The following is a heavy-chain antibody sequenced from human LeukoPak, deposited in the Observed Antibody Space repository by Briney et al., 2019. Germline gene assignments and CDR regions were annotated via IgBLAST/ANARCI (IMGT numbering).Heavy chain of an antibody. D-gene: IGHD4-11*01. Sequence: SETLSLTCTVSGGSISTYYWSWIRQPPGKGLEWIGYIYYSGSTYYNPSLKSRVTISVDTSMNQFSLKLSSVTAADTAVYYCARGYSNSFDYWGQGTLVTVSS. J-gene: IGHJ4*02. V-gene: IGHV4-59*01. CDR1: GGSISTYY. CDR2: IYYSGST. CDR3: ARGYSNSFDY.